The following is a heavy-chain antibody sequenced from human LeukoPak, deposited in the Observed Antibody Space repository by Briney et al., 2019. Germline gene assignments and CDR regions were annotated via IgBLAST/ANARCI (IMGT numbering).Heavy chain of an antibody. D-gene: IGHD6-6*01. CDR3: AGGLYRQSSIAARPLGY. V-gene: IGHV1-18*01. J-gene: IGHJ4*02. Sequence: GASVKVSCKASGYTFTSYGISWVRQAPGQGLEWMGWISAYNGNTNYALKLQGRVTMTTDTSTSTAYMELRSLRSDDTAVYYCAGGLYRQSSIAARPLGYWGQGTLVTVSS. CDR2: ISAYNGNT. CDR1: GYTFTSYG.